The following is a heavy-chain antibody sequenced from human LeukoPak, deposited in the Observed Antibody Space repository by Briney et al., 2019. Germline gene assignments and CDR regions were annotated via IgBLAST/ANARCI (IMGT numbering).Heavy chain of an antibody. Sequence: PSESLSLTCAVYGGSFSGYYWSWIRQPPGKGLEWIGYIYYSGSTNYNPSLKSRVTISVDTSKNQFSLKLSSVTAADTAVYYCARAGRVGAFDIWGQGTMVTVSS. CDR1: GGSFSGYY. J-gene: IGHJ3*02. CDR2: IYYSGST. V-gene: IGHV4-59*01. D-gene: IGHD1-26*01. CDR3: ARAGRVGAFDI.